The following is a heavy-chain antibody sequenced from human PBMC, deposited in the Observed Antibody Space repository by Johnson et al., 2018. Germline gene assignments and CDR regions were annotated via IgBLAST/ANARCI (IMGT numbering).Heavy chain of an antibody. CDR3: ARARYCSGGSCSRWFDP. V-gene: IGHV3-30-3*01. CDR2: ISYAGSNK. J-gene: IGHJ5*02. Sequence: QDQPVQAGGGVAQPAGSMRLSCEASGFTFSSYAMHWVRPAPGKGLEWVAVISYAGSNKYYADSVKGRFTISRDNSKHTLYLQMNSLRAEDTAVYYCARARYCSGGSCSRWFDPWGQGTLVTVSS. D-gene: IGHD2-15*01. CDR1: GFTFSSYA.